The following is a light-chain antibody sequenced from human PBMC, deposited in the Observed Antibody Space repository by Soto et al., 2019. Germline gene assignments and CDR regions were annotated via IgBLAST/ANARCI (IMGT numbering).Light chain of an antibody. V-gene: IGLV2-8*01. CDR2: EVS. Sequence: QSVLTQPPSASGSPGQSVTISCTGTSSDVGGYNYVSWYQQHPGKAPKLMIYEVSKRPSGVPDRFSGSKSGNTASLTVSGLQAEDEADYYCSSFAGNNNVVFGGGT. CDR1: SSDVGGYNY. CDR3: SSFAGNNNVV. J-gene: IGLJ2*01.